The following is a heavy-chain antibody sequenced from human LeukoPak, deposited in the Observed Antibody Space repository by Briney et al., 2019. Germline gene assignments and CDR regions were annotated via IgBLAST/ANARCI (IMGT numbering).Heavy chain of an antibody. Sequence: SETLSLTCTVSGGSISSYYWSWIRQPAGKGLEWIGRIYTSGSTNYNPSLKSRVTMSVDTSKNQFSLKLSSVTAAVTAVYYCASKGLDYSSGWAFDYWGQGTLVTVSS. V-gene: IGHV4-4*07. CDR3: ASKGLDYSSGWAFDY. D-gene: IGHD6-19*01. CDR1: GGSISSYY. CDR2: IYTSGST. J-gene: IGHJ4*02.